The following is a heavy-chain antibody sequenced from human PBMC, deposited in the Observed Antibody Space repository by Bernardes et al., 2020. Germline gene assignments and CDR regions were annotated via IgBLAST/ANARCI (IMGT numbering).Heavy chain of an antibody. Sequence: GGSLRLSCAASGFTFDDYTMHWVRQAPGKGLEWVSLISWDGGSTYYADSVKGRFTISRDNSKNSLYLQMNSLRAEDTAVYFCARPYYYFDYWGQGTLLTVSS. CDR1: GFTFDDYT. D-gene: IGHD3-10*01. CDR2: ISWDGGST. V-gene: IGHV3-43*01. J-gene: IGHJ4*02. CDR3: ARPYYYFDY.